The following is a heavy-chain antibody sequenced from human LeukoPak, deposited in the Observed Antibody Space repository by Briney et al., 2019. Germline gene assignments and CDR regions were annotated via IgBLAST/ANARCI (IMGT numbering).Heavy chain of an antibody. Sequence: ASVKVSCKASGYTFTGYYMHWVRQAPGQGLEWMGWINPNSGGTNYAQKFQGRVTMTRDTSISTAYMELSRLRSDDTAVYYCARDSSSGWPKYYFDYWGQGTPVTVSS. CDR1: GYTFTGYY. CDR3: ARDSSSGWPKYYFDY. J-gene: IGHJ4*02. D-gene: IGHD6-19*01. V-gene: IGHV1-2*02. CDR2: INPNSGGT.